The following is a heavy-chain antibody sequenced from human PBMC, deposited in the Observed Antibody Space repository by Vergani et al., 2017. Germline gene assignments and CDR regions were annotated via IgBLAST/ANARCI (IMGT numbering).Heavy chain of an antibody. CDR1: GGTFSSCA. CDR3: ARGIVVVAATPPYDSSSYYYYFDY. D-gene: IGHD3-22*01. J-gene: IGHJ4*02. Sequence: QVQLVQSGAEVKKPRSSVKVSCKASGGTFSSCAISWVRQAPGQGLEWMGGIIPIFGTANYAQTFQGRVTITADESTSTAYMGLSSLGSEDTAVYYCARGIVVVAATPPYDSSSYYYYFDYWDQGTLITVSS. V-gene: IGHV1-69*12. CDR2: IIPIFGTA.